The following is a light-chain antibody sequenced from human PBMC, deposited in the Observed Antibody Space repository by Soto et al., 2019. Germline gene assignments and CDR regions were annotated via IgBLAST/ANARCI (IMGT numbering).Light chain of an antibody. CDR3: QQYRGS. CDR1: QGISSY. Sequence: AIRMTQSPSSLSASTGDRVTITCRASQGISSYLAWYQQKPGKAPKLLIYAASTLQSGVPSRFSGSGSGTDFTLTISCLQSEDFAVYYCQQYRGSFGQGTKLEMK. CDR2: AAS. J-gene: IGKJ2*04. V-gene: IGKV1-8*01.